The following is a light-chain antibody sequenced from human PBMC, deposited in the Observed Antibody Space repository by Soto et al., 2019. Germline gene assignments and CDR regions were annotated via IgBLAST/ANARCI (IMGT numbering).Light chain of an antibody. V-gene: IGKV1-5*03. CDR1: QTISSC. CDR3: QHHNSYPEA. J-gene: IGKJ1*01. CDR2: TAS. Sequence: IQVTKSDSTLSGSVGDRVTITCLASQTISSCLAWYQQKPGKAPKLLIYTASTLKSGVPSRFSGSGSGTEFTLAISSLQPDDFATYYCQHHNSYPEAFGQGTKVDIK.